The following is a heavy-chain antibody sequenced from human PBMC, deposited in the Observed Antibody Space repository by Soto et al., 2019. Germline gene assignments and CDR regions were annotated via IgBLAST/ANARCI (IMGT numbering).Heavy chain of an antibody. D-gene: IGHD1-26*01. CDR3: AKLEGSDLDDAFDI. Sequence: QVQLVESGGGVVQPGRSLRLSCAASGFTFSSYGMHWVRQAPGKGLEWVAVISYDGNNKYYADSVKGRFTISRDNSKNALYLRMNSLRAEDTAVYYCAKLEGSDLDDAFDIWGQGTMVTVSS. CDR1: GFTFSSYG. CDR2: ISYDGNNK. J-gene: IGHJ3*02. V-gene: IGHV3-30*18.